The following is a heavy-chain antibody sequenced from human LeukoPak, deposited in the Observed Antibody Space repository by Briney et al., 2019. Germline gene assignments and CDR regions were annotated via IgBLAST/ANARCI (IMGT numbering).Heavy chain of an antibody. CDR1: GGSTSSSSYY. J-gene: IGHJ4*02. D-gene: IGHD4-23*01. CDR2: IYYSGST. V-gene: IGHV4-39*01. CDR3: ARRRVTYDY. Sequence: PSETLSLTCTVSGGSTSSSSYYWGWIRQPPGKGLEWIGSIYYSGSTYYNPSLKSRVTISVDTSKNQFSLKLSSVTAADTAVYYCARRRVTYDYWGQGTLVTVSS.